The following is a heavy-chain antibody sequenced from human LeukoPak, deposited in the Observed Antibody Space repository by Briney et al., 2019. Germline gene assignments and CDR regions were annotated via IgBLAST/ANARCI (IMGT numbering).Heavy chain of an antibody. D-gene: IGHD6-13*01. Sequence: ASVKVSCKASGYTFSGYYMHWVRQAPGQGLEWMGWINPNTGRTNYAQNFQGRVTMTSDTSISTAYMELSRLRSDDTAVYYCARLVIAAAGRWNFDYWGQGTLVTVSS. CDR2: INPNTGRT. CDR1: GYTFSGYY. CDR3: ARLVIAAAGRWNFDY. V-gene: IGHV1-2*02. J-gene: IGHJ4*02.